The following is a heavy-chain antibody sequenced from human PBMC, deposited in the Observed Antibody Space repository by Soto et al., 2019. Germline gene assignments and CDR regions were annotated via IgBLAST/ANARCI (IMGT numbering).Heavy chain of an antibody. V-gene: IGHV1-18*01. D-gene: IGHD3-3*01. Sequence: ASVKVSSKASGYTFTSYGISWVRQAPGQGLEALGWISAYNGNTNYAQKLQGRVTMTTNTSTSTAYMELRSLRSDETAGYYCPMSGITIFGVFMTPFDYWGQVTLVTGSP. J-gene: IGHJ4*01. CDR2: ISAYNGNT. CDR1: GYTFTSYG. CDR3: PMSGITIFGVFMTPFDY.